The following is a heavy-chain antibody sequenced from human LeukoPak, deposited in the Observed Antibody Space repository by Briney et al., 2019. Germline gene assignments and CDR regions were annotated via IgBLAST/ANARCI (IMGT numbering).Heavy chain of an antibody. D-gene: IGHD5-18*01. CDR1: GFTFSSYA. J-gene: IGHJ6*02. CDR2: ISGSGRST. CDR3: AKLGGSGYSYGTDV. V-gene: IGHV3-23*01. Sequence: GGSLRLSCAASGFTFSSYAMSWVRQAPGKGLEWVSAISGSGRSTYYADSVKGRFTMSRDNSKNTLYLQMNSLRAEDTAVYYCAKLGGSGYSYGTDVWGQGTTVTVSS.